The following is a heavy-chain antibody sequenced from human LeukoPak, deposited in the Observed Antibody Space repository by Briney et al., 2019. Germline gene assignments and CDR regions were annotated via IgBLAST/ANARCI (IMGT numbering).Heavy chain of an antibody. CDR1: GFTFNSYA. D-gene: IGHD6-19*01. V-gene: IGHV3-23*01. CDR3: AKHQSSGWLPNRFDP. CDR2: ISGSGLSI. J-gene: IGHJ5*02. Sequence: GGTLRLSCPAYGFTFNSYAMSWVRQAPWKGLEWVSDISGSGLSIYYADSVKGRFTISRDNSKNTLYLQMTSLRAEDTALYYCAKHQSSGWLPNRFDPWGQGSLVTVSS.